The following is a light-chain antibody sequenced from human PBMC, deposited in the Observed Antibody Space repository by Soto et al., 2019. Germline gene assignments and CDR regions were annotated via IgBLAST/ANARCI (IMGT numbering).Light chain of an antibody. J-gene: IGKJ1*01. V-gene: IGKV3-15*01. Sequence: EIVLTQSPATLSVSPGKRVTLSSSASQSVSSYLAWYQQKPGQAPRLLIYGASTRATGIPARFSGSGSGTEFTLTISSLQSEDFAVYYCQQYNNWWTFGQGTKVDIK. CDR3: QQYNNWWT. CDR2: GAS. CDR1: QSVSSY.